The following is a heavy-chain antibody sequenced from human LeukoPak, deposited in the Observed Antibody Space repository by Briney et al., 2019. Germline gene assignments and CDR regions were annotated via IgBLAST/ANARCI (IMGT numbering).Heavy chain of an antibody. CDR1: GFTFSSYA. D-gene: IGHD3-22*01. CDR2: ISGSGGST. Sequence: GGSLRLSCAASGFTFSSYAMSWVRQAPGKGLEWVSGISGSGGSTYYADSVKGRFTISRDNSKNTLYLQMNSLRAEDTAVYYCAKDSKKDSSGYYYYYYYGMDVWGQGTTVTVSS. V-gene: IGHV3-23*01. J-gene: IGHJ6*02. CDR3: AKDSKKDSSGYYYYYYYGMDV.